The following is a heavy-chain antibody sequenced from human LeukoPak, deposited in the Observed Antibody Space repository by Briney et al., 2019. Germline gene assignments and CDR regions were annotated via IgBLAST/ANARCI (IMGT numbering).Heavy chain of an antibody. J-gene: IGHJ4*02. CDR1: GFSFTSHG. V-gene: IGHV3-30*02. CDR2: IWYDGTNK. CDR3: AKDPGDY. Sequence: GGSLRLSCAASGFSFTSHGMHWVRQAPGKGLEWVAVIWYDGTNKYYADSVKGRFTISRDNSKNTLYLQMNSLRAEDTAVYYCAKDPGDYWGQGTLVTVSS.